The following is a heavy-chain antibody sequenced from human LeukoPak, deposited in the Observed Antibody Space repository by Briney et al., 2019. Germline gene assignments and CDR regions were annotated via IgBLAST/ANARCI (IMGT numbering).Heavy chain of an antibody. CDR2: IIPILGIA. Sequence: GSSVKVSCKASGGTFSSYAISWVRQAPGQGLEWMGRIIPILGIANYAQKFQGRVTITADKSTSTAYMELSSLRSEDTAVYYCARGDVRGVNNNGMDVWGQGTTVTVSS. V-gene: IGHV1-69*04. J-gene: IGHJ6*02. D-gene: IGHD3-10*01. CDR1: GGTFSSYA. CDR3: ARGDVRGVNNNGMDV.